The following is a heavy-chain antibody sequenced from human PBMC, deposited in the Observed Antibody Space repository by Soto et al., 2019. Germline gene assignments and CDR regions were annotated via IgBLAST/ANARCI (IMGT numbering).Heavy chain of an antibody. Sequence: EVHILESGGGLAHPGESLRLSCAFSGLTLSHHAMSWVRQAPGKGLEWISVISERGEKTYYADSVKGQFTISRDNYNNTLSLHMNSLRVEDTAVYYCAPGSSGTGGEEFCGQGTLVTVSS. J-gene: IGHJ4*02. V-gene: IGHV3-23*01. CDR1: GLTLSHHA. CDR2: ISERGEKT. D-gene: IGHD1-26*01. CDR3: APGSSGTGGEEF.